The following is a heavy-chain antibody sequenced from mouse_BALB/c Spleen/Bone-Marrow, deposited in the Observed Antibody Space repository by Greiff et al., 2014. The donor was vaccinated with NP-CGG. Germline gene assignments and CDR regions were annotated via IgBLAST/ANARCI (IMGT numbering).Heavy chain of an antibody. D-gene: IGHD2-1*01. CDR3: AREKIYGNYLWYFDV. J-gene: IGHJ1*01. V-gene: IGHV1S130*01. CDR2: IHPNSGNT. Sequence: VKLMESGSVLVRPGASVKLSCKASGYTFTSSWMHWAKKRPGQGLEWIGEIHPNSGNTNYNEKFKGKATLTVDTSSSTAYVDLSSLTSEDSAVYYCAREKIYGNYLWYFDVWGAGTTVTVSS. CDR1: GYTFTSSW.